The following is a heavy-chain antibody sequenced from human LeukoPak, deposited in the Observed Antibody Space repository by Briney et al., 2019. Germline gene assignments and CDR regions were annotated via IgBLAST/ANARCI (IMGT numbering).Heavy chain of an antibody. CDR1: GFTFSAHA. CDR2: ITDDGRKK. Sequence: PGGSLRLSCVTSGFTFSAHAMHWVRQAPGKGLDWVVVITDDGRKKYYADSVKGRFTLSRDDSENTLYLLMDGLRVEDTAVYYCARDLSGSYSIDYWGQGTLVTVSS. J-gene: IGHJ4*02. V-gene: IGHV3-30*04. CDR3: ARDLSGSYSIDY. D-gene: IGHD1-26*01.